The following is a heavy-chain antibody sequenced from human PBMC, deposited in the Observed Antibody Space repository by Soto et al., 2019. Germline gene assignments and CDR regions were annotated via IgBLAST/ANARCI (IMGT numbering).Heavy chain of an antibody. CDR2: IYYSGST. CDR3: ARVETGTTFDY. CDR1: GGTISSEDYY. J-gene: IGHJ4*02. Sequence: SETISLTCTVSGGTISSEDYYWKWIRQRPGKGLEWIGNIYYSGSTNYNPSLKSRITISVDTSKNQFSLKLSSVTAADAAVYYCARVETGTTFDYWGRGTLVTVSS. V-gene: IGHV4-31*03. D-gene: IGHD1-1*01.